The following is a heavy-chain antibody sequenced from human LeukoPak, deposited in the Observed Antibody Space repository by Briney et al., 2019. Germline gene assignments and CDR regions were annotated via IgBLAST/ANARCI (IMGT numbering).Heavy chain of an antibody. CDR1: GFTFSTSW. D-gene: IGHD3-22*01. CDR2: INSDGKST. V-gene: IGHV3-74*01. Sequence: GRSLRLSCPASGFTFSTSWMHWVRQAPGKGLVWVSRINSDGKSTNYADFVKGRFTISRDNAKNTLYLQMNSLRAEDTAVYYCVRDMGYYDKVWGQGTLVTVSS. J-gene: IGHJ4*02. CDR3: VRDMGYYDKV.